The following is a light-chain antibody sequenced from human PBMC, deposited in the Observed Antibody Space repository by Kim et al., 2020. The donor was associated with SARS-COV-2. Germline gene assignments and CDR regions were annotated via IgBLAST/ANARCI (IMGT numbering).Light chain of an antibody. CDR3: MQGTHWLYT. Sequence: DVVMTQSPLSLPVTLGQPASISCRSSQSLVYSDGKTYLYWFQQRPGQSPRRLIYKVSNRDSGVPDRFSGSGSGTDFTLRISRVEAEHVGIYYCMQGTHWLYTFGQGTKLEIK. CDR1: QSLVYSDGKTY. CDR2: KVS. V-gene: IGKV2-30*01. J-gene: IGKJ2*01.